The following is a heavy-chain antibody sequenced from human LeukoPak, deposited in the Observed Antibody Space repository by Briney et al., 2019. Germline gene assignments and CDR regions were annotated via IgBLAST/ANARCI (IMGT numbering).Heavy chain of an antibody. V-gene: IGHV1-18*01. CDR1: GYAFTSYG. CDR3: ARCTRDYSSSHYYYYMDV. D-gene: IGHD4-17*01. J-gene: IGHJ6*03. CDR2: ISAYNGNT. Sequence: GASVKVSCKASGYAFTSYGISWVRQAPGQGLEWMGWISAYNGNTNYAQKLQGRVTMTTDTSTSTAYMELRSLRSDDTAVYYCARCTRDYSSSHYYYYMDVWGKGTTVTVSS.